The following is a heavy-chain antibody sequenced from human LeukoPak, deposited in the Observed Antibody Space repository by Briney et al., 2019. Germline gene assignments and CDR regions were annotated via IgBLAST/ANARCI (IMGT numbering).Heavy chain of an antibody. CDR2: ISYDGSNK. D-gene: IGHD2-15*01. Sequence: GGSLTLSCAASGFTFSSYGMHWVRQAPGKGLEWVAVISYDGSNKYYADSVKGRFTISRDNSKNTLYLQMNSLRAEDTAVYYCAKGRIRYCSGGSWYPLDYWGPGNLVTVSS. CDR3: AKGRIRYCSGGSWYPLDY. V-gene: IGHV3-30*18. CDR1: GFTFSSYG. J-gene: IGHJ4*01.